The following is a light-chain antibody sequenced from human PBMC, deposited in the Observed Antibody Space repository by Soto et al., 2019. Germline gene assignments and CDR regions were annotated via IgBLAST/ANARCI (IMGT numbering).Light chain of an antibody. CDR2: EGS. Sequence: QSALTQPAFVSGSTGQSITISCTGTSSDVGSYNLVSWYQQHPGKAPKLMIYEGSKRPSGVSNRFSGSKSGNTASLTISGLQAEDEADYYCCSYAGSSTVVFGGGTKVTVL. V-gene: IGLV2-23*01. CDR3: CSYAGSSTVV. J-gene: IGLJ2*01. CDR1: SSDVGSYNL.